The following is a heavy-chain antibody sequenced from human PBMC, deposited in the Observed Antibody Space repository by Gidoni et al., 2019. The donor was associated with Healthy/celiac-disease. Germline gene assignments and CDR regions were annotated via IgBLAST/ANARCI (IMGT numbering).Heavy chain of an antibody. CDR2: IYYSGST. CDR1: GGSISSSRYH. CDR3: ARHPFGRSFGGDNWFDP. D-gene: IGHD3-10*01. J-gene: IGHJ5*02. Sequence: QLQLQESGPGLVKPSETLSHTCTVPGGSISSSRYHWGWIRQPPGKGLEWIGSIYYSGSTYYNPSLKSRVTISVDTSKDQFSLKLSSVTAADTAVYYCARHPFGRSFGGDNWFDPWGQGTLVTVSS. V-gene: IGHV4-39*01.